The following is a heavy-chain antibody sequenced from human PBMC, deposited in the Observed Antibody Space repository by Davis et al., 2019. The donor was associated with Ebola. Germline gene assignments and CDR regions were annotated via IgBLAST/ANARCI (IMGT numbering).Heavy chain of an antibody. CDR2: SNSDGSST. D-gene: IGHD6-19*01. Sequence: PGGSLRLSCAASGFTFSSYWMHWVRQAPGKGLVWVSRSNSDGSSTSYADFVKGRFTISRDNAKNTLYLQMNSLRVEDTAVYYCATLCSGWPLDYWGQGTLVTVSS. CDR1: GFTFSSYW. V-gene: IGHV3-74*01. CDR3: ATLCSGWPLDY. J-gene: IGHJ4*02.